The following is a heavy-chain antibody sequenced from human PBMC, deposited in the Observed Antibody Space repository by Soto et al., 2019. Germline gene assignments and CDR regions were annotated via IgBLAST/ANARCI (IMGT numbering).Heavy chain of an antibody. J-gene: IGHJ5*02. D-gene: IGHD3-22*01. Sequence: PSETLSLTCTVSGGSISSSTYYWGWIRQPPGKGLEWIANIYYSGSTYYNPSLKSRVTISVDTSKNQFSLKLNSVTAADTAVYYCARSNSGYYNWFDPWGQGTLVT. CDR2: IYYSGST. CDR3: ARSNSGYYNWFDP. V-gene: IGHV4-39*01. CDR1: GGSISSSTYY.